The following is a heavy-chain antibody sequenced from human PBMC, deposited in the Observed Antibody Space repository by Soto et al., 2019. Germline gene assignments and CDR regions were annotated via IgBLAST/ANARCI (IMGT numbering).Heavy chain of an antibody. J-gene: IGHJ6*02. CDR1: GFTFDDYA. CDR3: AKDRGMVRGVYYGMDV. V-gene: IGHV3-9*01. Sequence: SVRLSCAASGFTFDDYAMHWVRQAPGKGLEWVSGISWNSGSIGYADSVKGRFTISRDNAKNSLYLQMNSLRAEDTALYYCAKDRGMVRGVYYGMDVWGQGTTVTVSS. D-gene: IGHD3-10*01. CDR2: ISWNSGSI.